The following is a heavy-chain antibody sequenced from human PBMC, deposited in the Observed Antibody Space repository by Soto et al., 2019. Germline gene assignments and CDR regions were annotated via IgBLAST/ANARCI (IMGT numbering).Heavy chain of an antibody. V-gene: IGHV3-23*01. CDR1: GFTFISYA. CDR3: AKAECSSHYYYGMDV. D-gene: IGHD3-10*02. Sequence: GGSLRLSCAASGFTFISYAISWVRLAPGKGLEWVSTITGSGSGYNTFYTDSVKGRFSISRDNSENTVYLQMNSLRAEDTAMYFCAKAECSSHYYYGMDVWGHGTAVTVSS. J-gene: IGHJ6*02. CDR2: ITGSGSGYNT.